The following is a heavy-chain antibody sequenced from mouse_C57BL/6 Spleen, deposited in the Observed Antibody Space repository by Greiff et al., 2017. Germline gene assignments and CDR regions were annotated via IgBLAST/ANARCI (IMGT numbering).Heavy chain of an antibody. V-gene: IGHV7-3*01. CDR1: GFTFTDYY. CDR3: ARWGTTVVGDAMDY. Sequence: EVKLMESGGGLVQPGGSLSLSCAASGFTFTDYYMSWVRQPPGKALEWLGFIRNKANGYTTEYSASVKGRFTISRDNSQSILYLQMNALRAEDSATYYCARWGTTVVGDAMDYWGKGTSVTVSS. CDR2: IRNKANGYTT. J-gene: IGHJ4*01. D-gene: IGHD1-1*01.